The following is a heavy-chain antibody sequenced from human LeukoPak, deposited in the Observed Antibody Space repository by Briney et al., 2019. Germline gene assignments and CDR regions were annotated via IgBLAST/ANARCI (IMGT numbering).Heavy chain of an antibody. D-gene: IGHD6-25*01. J-gene: IGHJ4*02. CDR1: GGSVSSTNW. CDR3: AREGGFYRPLDY. CDR2: VHLDGRT. Sequence: SETLSLTCGVSGGSVSSTNWWTWIRQPPGKGLEWIGEVHLDGRTNFNPSLKSRLTMSVDLSENHVSLKLTSVTAADTAVYYCAREGGFYRPLDYSGQGTLVTVS. V-gene: IGHV4-4*02.